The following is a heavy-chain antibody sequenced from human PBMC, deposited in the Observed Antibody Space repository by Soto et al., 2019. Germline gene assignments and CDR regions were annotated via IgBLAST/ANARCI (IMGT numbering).Heavy chain of an antibody. CDR3: AIEYPIKYSYGYSGVLGY. D-gene: IGHD5-18*01. CDR1: GGTFSSYA. J-gene: IGHJ4*02. V-gene: IGHV1-69*13. CDR2: IIPIFGTA. Sequence: SVKVSCKASGGTFSSYAISWVRQAPGQGLEWMGGIIPIFGTANYAQKFQGRVTITADESTSTAYMELSSLRSEDTAVYYCAIEYPIKYSYGYSGVLGYWGQGTLVTVSS.